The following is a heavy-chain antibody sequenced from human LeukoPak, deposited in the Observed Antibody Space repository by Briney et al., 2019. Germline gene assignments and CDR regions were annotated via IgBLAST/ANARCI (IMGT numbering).Heavy chain of an antibody. CDR2: IYSGGST. D-gene: IGHD2-21*02. CDR3: VKGGRGADCIFDY. V-gene: IGHV3-66*01. CDR1: GFTVSSNY. J-gene: IGHJ4*02. Sequence: PGGSLRLSCAASGFTVSSNYMSWVRQAPGKGLEWVSVIYSGGSTYYADSVKGRFTISRDNSKNTLYLQMNSLRAEDTAVYYCVKGGRGADCIFDYWGQGTLVTVSS.